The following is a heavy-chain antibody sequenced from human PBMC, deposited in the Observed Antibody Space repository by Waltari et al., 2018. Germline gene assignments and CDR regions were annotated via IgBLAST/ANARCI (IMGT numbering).Heavy chain of an antibody. Sequence: QVQLQQWGAGLLKPSETLSLTCAVYGGSFSGYYWSWIRQPPGKGLEWIGEINPSGRTNYNPSLKGRVTISVDTSKNQFSLKLSSGTAAETAVYYCARGLWDYYDSSGYRYYFDYWGQGTLVTVSS. CDR1: GGSFSGYY. CDR3: ARGLWDYYDSSGYRYYFDY. J-gene: IGHJ4*02. V-gene: IGHV4-34*01. D-gene: IGHD3-22*01. CDR2: INPSGRT.